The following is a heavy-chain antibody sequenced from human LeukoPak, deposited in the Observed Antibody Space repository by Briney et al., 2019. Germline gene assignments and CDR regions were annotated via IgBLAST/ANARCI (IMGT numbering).Heavy chain of an antibody. V-gene: IGHV3-23*01. CDR2: ISDSGGST. CDR3: AKYVSAKGPPYALDV. Sequence: GGSLRLSCAASEFTFSNYAMQWVRQAPGNGLEWVPGISDSGGSTWYADTVKGRFTISRDTSKNTLYLQMNSLRAEDTAVYYCAKYVSAKGPPYALDVWGQGTTVTVSS. J-gene: IGHJ6*02. D-gene: IGHD3-10*02. CDR1: EFTFSNYA.